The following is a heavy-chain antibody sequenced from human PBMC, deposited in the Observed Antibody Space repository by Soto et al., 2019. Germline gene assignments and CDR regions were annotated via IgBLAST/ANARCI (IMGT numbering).Heavy chain of an antibody. V-gene: IGHV3-30*18. D-gene: IGHD3-22*01. CDR3: AKALTYYYDSSGYSYFDY. Sequence: GGSLRLSCAASGFTFSSYGMHWVRQAPGKGLEWVAVISYDGSNKYYADSVKGRFTISRDNSKNTLYLQMNSLRAEDTAVYYCAKALTYYYDSSGYSYFDYWGQGTLVTVSS. J-gene: IGHJ4*02. CDR1: GFTFSSYG. CDR2: ISYDGSNK.